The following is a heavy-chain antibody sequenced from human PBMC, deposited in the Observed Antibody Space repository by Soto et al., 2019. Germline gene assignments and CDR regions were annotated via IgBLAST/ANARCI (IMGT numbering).Heavy chain of an antibody. CDR2: IYHSVST. J-gene: IGHJ4*02. CDR3: ARAWGGVPDY. CDR1: GGCFSGYY. Sequence: QVQLQQWGAGLLKPSETLSLTCAVYGGCFSGYYWSWIRQPPGKGLEWIGEIYHSVSTSYNPSLKSRVTISVDTSKNQFSLKLSSVTAADTAVYYCARAWGGVPDYWGQGTLVTVSS. D-gene: IGHD3-16*01. V-gene: IGHV4-34*01.